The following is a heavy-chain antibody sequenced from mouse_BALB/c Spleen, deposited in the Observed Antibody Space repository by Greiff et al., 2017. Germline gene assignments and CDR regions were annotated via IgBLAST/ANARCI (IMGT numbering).Heavy chain of an antibody. Sequence: VQLKQSGAELVKPGASVKLSCTASGFNIKDTYMHWVKQRPEQGLEWIGRIDPANGNTKYDPKFQGKATITADTSSNTAYLQLSSLTSEDTAVYYCASTADYDGYAMDYWGQGTSVTVSS. CDR1: GFNIKDTY. CDR2: IDPANGNT. V-gene: IGHV14-3*02. D-gene: IGHD2-4*01. J-gene: IGHJ4*01. CDR3: ASTADYDGYAMDY.